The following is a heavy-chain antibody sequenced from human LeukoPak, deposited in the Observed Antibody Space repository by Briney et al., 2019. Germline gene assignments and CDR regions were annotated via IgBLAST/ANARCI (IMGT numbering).Heavy chain of an antibody. V-gene: IGHV3-73*01. CDR2: IRSKTNDYGT. CDR1: GFTFSDSA. CDR3: ANPPTVTKTRFDS. Sequence: GGSLLLSCAASGFTFSDSAMHWVRQASGKGLEWVGRIRSKTNDYGTAYGESVKGIVTISRDNSKNTLYLQMNSLRAEDTAVYYCANPPTVTKTRFDSWGQGTLVTVSS. D-gene: IGHD4-17*01. J-gene: IGHJ5*01.